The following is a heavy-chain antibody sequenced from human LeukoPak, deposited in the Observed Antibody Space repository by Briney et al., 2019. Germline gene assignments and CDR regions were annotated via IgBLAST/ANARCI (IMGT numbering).Heavy chain of an antibody. CDR3: ARDTLLWFGELTPPGY. CDR2: IKQDGSEK. J-gene: IGHJ4*02. D-gene: IGHD3-10*01. CDR1: GFTFSSYW. Sequence: PGGSLRLSCAASGFTFSSYWMSWVRQAPGKGLEWVANIKQDGSEKYYVDSVKGRFTISRDNAKNSLYLQMNSLGAEDTAVYYCARDTLLWFGELTPPGYWGQGTLVTVSS. V-gene: IGHV3-7*01.